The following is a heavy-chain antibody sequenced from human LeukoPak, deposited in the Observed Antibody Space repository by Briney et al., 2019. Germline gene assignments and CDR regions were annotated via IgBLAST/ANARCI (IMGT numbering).Heavy chain of an antibody. Sequence: SETLSLTCTVSGYSISSGYYWGWIRQPPGKGLEWIGSIYHSGSTYYNPSLKSRVTISVDPSKNQFSLRLSSVTAADTAVYYCARESLTWLQSRTSWFDPWGQGTLVTVSS. CDR3: ARESLTWLQSRTSWFDP. CDR1: GYSISSGYY. D-gene: IGHD5-24*01. CDR2: IYHSGST. V-gene: IGHV4-38-2*02. J-gene: IGHJ5*02.